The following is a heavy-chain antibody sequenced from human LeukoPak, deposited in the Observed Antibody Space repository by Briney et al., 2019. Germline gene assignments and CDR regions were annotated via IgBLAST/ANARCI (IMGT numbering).Heavy chain of an antibody. J-gene: IGHJ5*02. Sequence: ASVKVSCKASGYTFTGYYMHWVRQAPGQGLEWMGWINPNSGGTNYARKFQGRVTMTRDTSISTAYMELSRLRSDDTAVYYCARDHSSRRCSGGSCYKNNWFDPWGQGTLVTVSS. CDR2: INPNSGGT. CDR3: ARDHSSRRCSGGSCYKNNWFDP. D-gene: IGHD2-15*01. V-gene: IGHV1-2*02. CDR1: GYTFTGYY.